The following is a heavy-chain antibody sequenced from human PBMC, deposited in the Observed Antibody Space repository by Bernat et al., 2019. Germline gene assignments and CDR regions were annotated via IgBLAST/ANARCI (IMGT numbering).Heavy chain of an antibody. CDR3: AAAGLDY. J-gene: IGHJ4*02. V-gene: IGHV3-30*03. CDR2: ISYDGSNK. Sequence: QVQLVASGGGVVQPGRSLRLSCAASGFTFSSYGMHWVRQAPGKGLEWVAVISYDGSNKYYADSVKGRFTISRDNSKNTLYLQMNSLRAEDTAVYYCAAAGLDYWGQGTLVTVSS. CDR1: GFTFSSYG. D-gene: IGHD6-13*01.